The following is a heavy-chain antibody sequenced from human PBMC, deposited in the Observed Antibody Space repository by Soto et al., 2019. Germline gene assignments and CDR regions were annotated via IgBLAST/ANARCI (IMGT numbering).Heavy chain of an antibody. CDR2: IWYDGSNK. CDR3: ARDKYYYDSSGYYGTDY. CDR1: GLTFSSYG. Sequence: GSLRLSCAASGLTFSSYGMHWVRQAPGKGLEWVAVIWYDGSNKYYADSVKGRFTISRDNSKNTLYLQMNSLRAEDTAVYYCARDKYYYDSSGYYGTDYWGQGTLVTVSS. J-gene: IGHJ4*02. D-gene: IGHD3-22*01. V-gene: IGHV3-33*01.